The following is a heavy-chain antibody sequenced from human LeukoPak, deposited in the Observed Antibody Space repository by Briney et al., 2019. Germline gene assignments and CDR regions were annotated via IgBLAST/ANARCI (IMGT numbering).Heavy chain of an antibody. CDR3: ARHGTDYRSDYFDF. V-gene: IGHV4-59*08. CDR1: GGSISSYY. D-gene: IGHD4-11*01. J-gene: IGHJ4*02. CDR2: INYGGTT. Sequence: SETLSLTCTVSGGSISSYYWSWIRQPPGKGLEWIAYINYGGTTDYSPSLKSRVIMSLDTSKNQFSLNLSSVTAADTAMYYCARHGTDYRSDYFDFWGQGTLVTVSS.